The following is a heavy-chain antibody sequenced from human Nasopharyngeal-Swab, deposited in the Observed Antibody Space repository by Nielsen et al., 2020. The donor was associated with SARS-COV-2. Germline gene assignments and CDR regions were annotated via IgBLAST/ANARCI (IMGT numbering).Heavy chain of an antibody. CDR1: GGSISSSNW. V-gene: IGHV4-4*02. D-gene: IGHD4-17*01. J-gene: IGHJ4*02. CDR2: IYHSGST. Sequence: GSLRLSCAVSGGSISSSNWWSWVRQPPGKGLEWIGEIYHSGSTNYNPSLKSRVTISVDTSKNQFSLKLSSVTAADTAVYYCARAYGDYHYWGQGTLVTVSS. CDR3: ARAYGDYHY.